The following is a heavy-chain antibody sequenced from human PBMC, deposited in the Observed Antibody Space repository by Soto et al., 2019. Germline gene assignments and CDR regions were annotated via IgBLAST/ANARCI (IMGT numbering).Heavy chain of an antibody. Sequence: QVQLVQSGAEVKKPGSSVKVSCKASGGTFSSYTISWVRQAPGQGLEWMGRIIPILGIANYAQKFQGRVTTXADKPTSTAYMELSSLRSEDTAVYYCAIDGDLFAYWGQGTLVTVSS. CDR3: AIDGDLFAY. D-gene: IGHD4-17*01. CDR1: GGTFSSYT. J-gene: IGHJ4*02. CDR2: IIPILGIA. V-gene: IGHV1-69*02.